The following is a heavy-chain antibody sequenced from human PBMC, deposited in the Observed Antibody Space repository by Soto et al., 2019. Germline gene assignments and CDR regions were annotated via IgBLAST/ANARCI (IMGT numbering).Heavy chain of an antibody. CDR2: IRSKAYGGTT. J-gene: IGHJ4*02. CDR1: GFTFGDYA. D-gene: IGHD2-2*01. V-gene: IGHV3-49*03. CDR3: TRVGDIVVVPAAIGGGYYFDY. Sequence: GGSLRLSCTASGFTFGDYAMSWFRQAPGKGLEWVGFIRSKAYGGTTEYAASVKGRFTISRDDSKSIAYLQMNSLKTEDTAVYYCTRVGDIVVVPAAIGGGYYFDYWGQGTLVTVSS.